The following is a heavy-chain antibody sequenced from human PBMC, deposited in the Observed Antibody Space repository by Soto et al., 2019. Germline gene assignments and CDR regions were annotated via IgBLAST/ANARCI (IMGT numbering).Heavy chain of an antibody. V-gene: IGHV1-18*01. CDR3: ARDQRDIVVVVAAEIHAFDI. CDR2: ISAYNGNT. CDR1: GYTFTSYG. D-gene: IGHD2-15*01. J-gene: IGHJ3*02. Sequence: GASVKVSCKASGYTFTSYGISWVRQAPRQGLEWMGWISAYNGNTNYAQKLQGRVTMTTDTSTSTAYMELRSLRSDDTAVYYCARDQRDIVVVVAAEIHAFDIWGHGTMVTRLL.